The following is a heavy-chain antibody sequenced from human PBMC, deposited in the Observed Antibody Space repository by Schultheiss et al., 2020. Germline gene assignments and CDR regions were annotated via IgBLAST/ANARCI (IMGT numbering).Heavy chain of an antibody. CDR3: AHIRVWRFLEWLLPPPYYYYYYYMDV. D-gene: IGHD3-3*01. Sequence: SGPTLVKPTQTLTLTCTFSGFSLSTSGVGVGWIRQPPGKALEWLALIYWDDDKRYSPSLKSRLTITKDTSKNQVVLTMTNMDPVDTATYYCAHIRVWRFLEWLLPPPYYYYYYYMDVWGKGTTVTVSS. CDR1: GFSLSTSGVG. J-gene: IGHJ6*03. CDR2: IYWDDDK. V-gene: IGHV2-5*02.